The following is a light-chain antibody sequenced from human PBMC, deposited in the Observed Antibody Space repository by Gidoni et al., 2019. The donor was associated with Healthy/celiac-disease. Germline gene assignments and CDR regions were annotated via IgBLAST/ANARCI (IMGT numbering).Light chain of an antibody. V-gene: IGLV2-8*01. CDR2: EVS. J-gene: IGLJ2*01. CDR3: SSYAGSKVV. Sequence: QSALTQPPSASGYPGQSVTISCTGTSSDVGCYNYVSWYQQHPGKAPKLMIYEVSKRPSGVPDRFSGSKSGNTASLTVSGLQAEDEADYYCSSYAGSKVVFGGGTKLTVL. CDR1: SSDVGCYNY.